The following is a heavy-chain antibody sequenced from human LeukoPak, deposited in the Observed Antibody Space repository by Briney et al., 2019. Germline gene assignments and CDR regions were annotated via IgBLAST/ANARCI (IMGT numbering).Heavy chain of an antibody. CDR1: GFTFSSYW. CDR3: ARDGGRREDY. J-gene: IGHJ4*02. V-gene: IGHV3-7*01. D-gene: IGHD2-15*01. CDR2: IDPDGSHQ. Sequence: GGSLRLSCVASGFTFSSYWATWVRQAPGKGLEWVANIDPDGSHQYYVDSVKGRFTISKGNAKNSLYLQMNSLRAEDTAVYYCARDGGRREDYWGQGALVTVSS.